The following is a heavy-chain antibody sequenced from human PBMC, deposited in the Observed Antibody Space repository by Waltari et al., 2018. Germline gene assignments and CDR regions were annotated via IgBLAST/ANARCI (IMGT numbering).Heavy chain of an antibody. CDR1: GYTFTNYD. V-gene: IGHV1-8*03. Sequence: QVQLVQSGAEVKKPGASVKVSCKASGYTFTNYDINWVRQATGQGLEWMGWRNPDSGNTGYAQKFQGRVTITRNTSIGTAYMELSGLRSEDTAVYYCARLGYCSGGNCYHNWFDPWGQGTLVTVSS. CDR3: ARLGYCSGGNCYHNWFDP. J-gene: IGHJ5*02. CDR2: RNPDSGNT. D-gene: IGHD2-15*01.